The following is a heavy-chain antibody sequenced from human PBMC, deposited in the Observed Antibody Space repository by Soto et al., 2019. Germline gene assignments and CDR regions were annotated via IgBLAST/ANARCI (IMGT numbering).Heavy chain of an antibody. CDR2: IYWDDDK. CDR3: AHKSRVPFGMDV. J-gene: IGHJ6*02. D-gene: IGHD3-10*01. V-gene: IGHV2-5*02. Sequence: QITLKESGPTLVKPTQTLTLTCTFSGFSLTTSGVGVGCISQPPRKALEWLALIYWDDDKRYSPSLKNRLTITKDTSRNQVVLTLIDLDPVDTATYYCAHKSRVPFGMDVWGQGTTVTVAS. CDR1: GFSLTTSGVG.